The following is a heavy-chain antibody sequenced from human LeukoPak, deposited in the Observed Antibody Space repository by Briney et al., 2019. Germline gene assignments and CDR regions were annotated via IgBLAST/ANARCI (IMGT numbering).Heavy chain of an antibody. D-gene: IGHD6-19*01. CDR3: ARRSLAGMSRIAVAGGGLDS. CDR2: ISGIGGRT. CDR1: GFTFSIYA. Sequence: PGGSLRLSCAASGFTFSIYAMSSVRQAPGKGLEWVSAISGIGGRTYYAHSVKGGFTISRDNSKNTLYLQMNSLRAEDTAVYYCARRSLAGMSRIAVAGGGLDSWGQGTLVTVSS. V-gene: IGHV3-23*01. J-gene: IGHJ4*02.